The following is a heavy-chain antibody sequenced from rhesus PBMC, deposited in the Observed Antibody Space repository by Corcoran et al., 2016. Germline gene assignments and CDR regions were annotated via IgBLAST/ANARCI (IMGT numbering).Heavy chain of an antibody. CDR1: GFTFRSFG. Sequence: EVQLVETGGGLVQPGGSLRLSFAASGFTFRSFGMVWVRPARGKGLEWVSGISYTGGSTYYADSVKGRFTISRDNSKNTLSLQMNSLRAEDTAVYYCAKEITAAAAFDYWGQGVLVTVSS. J-gene: IGHJ4*01. CDR3: AKEITAAAAFDY. V-gene: IGHV3S5*01. CDR2: ISYTGGST. D-gene: IGHD6-31*01.